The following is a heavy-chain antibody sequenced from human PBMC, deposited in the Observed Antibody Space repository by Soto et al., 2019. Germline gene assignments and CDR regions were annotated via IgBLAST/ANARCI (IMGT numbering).Heavy chain of an antibody. CDR2: INHSGST. Sequence: SETLSLTCAVYGGSFSGYYWSWFRQPPGKGLEWIGEINHSGSTNYNPSLKSRVTISVDTSKNQFSLKLSSVTAADTAVYYCARTRAVWFDPWGQGTLVTVSS. J-gene: IGHJ5*02. D-gene: IGHD6-19*01. V-gene: IGHV4-34*01. CDR3: ARTRAVWFDP. CDR1: GGSFSGYY.